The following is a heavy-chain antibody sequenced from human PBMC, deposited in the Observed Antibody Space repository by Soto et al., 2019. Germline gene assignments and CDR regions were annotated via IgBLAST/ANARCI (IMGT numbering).Heavy chain of an antibody. Sequence: GXSVKVSSKAPGYTFTSYRISLLRHSPGQGLEWMGWIRAYNGTTNYAQKLQGRVTMTTDTSTSTAYMELRSLRSDDTAVYYCAWYCGGDCHPSHYYGMDVWAQGTTVTVSS. CDR2: IRAYNGTT. V-gene: IGHV1-18*01. CDR3: AWYCGGDCHPSHYYGMDV. J-gene: IGHJ6*02. CDR1: GYTFTSYR. D-gene: IGHD2-21*02.